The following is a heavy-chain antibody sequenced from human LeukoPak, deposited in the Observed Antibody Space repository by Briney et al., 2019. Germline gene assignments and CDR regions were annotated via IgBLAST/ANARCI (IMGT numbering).Heavy chain of an antibody. CDR3: ARQVDTTMALPDY. V-gene: IGHV1-18*01. CDR2: ISTYNYNT. J-gene: IGHJ4*02. D-gene: IGHD5-18*01. CDR1: GYTFTSYG. Sequence: ASVKVSCKTPGYTFTSYGVSWVRQAPGQRLEWMGWISTYNYNTNYAQKFRGRVTMTRDTSTSTVYMELRSLRSEDTATYYCARQVDTTMALPDYWGQGTLVTVSS.